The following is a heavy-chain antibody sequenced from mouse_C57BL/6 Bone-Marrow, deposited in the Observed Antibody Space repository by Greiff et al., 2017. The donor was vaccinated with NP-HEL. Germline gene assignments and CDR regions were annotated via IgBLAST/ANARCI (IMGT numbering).Heavy chain of an antibody. Sequence: VQLQQPGAELVKPGASVKLSCKASGYTFTTYWMQWVKQRPGQGLEWIGEIVPSDSYTNYNQKFKGKATLTVDTSSSTANMQLSSLTSEDSAVYYCARKAYYGRSYEFAYWGQGTLVTVSA. CDR3: ARKAYYGRSYEFAY. CDR2: IVPSDSYT. V-gene: IGHV1-50*01. CDR1: GYTFTTYW. D-gene: IGHD1-1*01. J-gene: IGHJ3*01.